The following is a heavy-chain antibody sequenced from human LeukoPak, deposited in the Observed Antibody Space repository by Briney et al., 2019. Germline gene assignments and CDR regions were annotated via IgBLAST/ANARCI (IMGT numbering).Heavy chain of an antibody. CDR3: ARVPPIRAYCGGDCSYWFDP. Sequence: ASVKVSCKASGYTFTGYYMHWVRQAPGQGLEWMGWINPNSGGTNYAQKFQGRVTMTRDTSISTAYMELSRLRSDDTAVYHCARVPPIRAYCGGDCSYWFDPWGQGTLVTVSS. V-gene: IGHV1-2*02. J-gene: IGHJ5*02. CDR1: GYTFTGYY. CDR2: INPNSGGT. D-gene: IGHD2-21*02.